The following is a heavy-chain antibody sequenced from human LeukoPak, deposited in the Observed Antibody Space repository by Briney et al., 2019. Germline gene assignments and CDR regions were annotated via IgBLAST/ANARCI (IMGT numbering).Heavy chain of an antibody. CDR2: ISGSGGST. Sequence: GGSLRLSCAASGFIVSSNYMSWVRRAPGKGLEWVSTISGSGGSTYYADSVKGRFTISRDNSKNTLYLQMNSLRAEDTAVYYCAKDGGTTLERNWFDPWGQGTLVTVSS. D-gene: IGHD4-23*01. CDR3: AKDGGTTLERNWFDP. V-gene: IGHV3-23*01. CDR1: GFIVSSNY. J-gene: IGHJ5*02.